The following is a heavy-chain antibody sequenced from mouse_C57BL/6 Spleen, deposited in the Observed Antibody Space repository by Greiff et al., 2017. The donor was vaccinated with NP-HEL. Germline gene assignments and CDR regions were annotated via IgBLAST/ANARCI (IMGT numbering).Heavy chain of an antibody. Sequence: QVQLQQSGAELMKPGASVKLSCKATGYTFTGYWIEWVKQRPGHGLEWIGEILPGSGSTNYNEKFKGKATFTAYKSSNTAYMQLSSLTTGDSAIYYCARDYGIRVRYFDDWGTGTTVTVSS. CDR3: ARDYGIRVRYFDD. V-gene: IGHV1-9*01. J-gene: IGHJ1*03. CDR1: GYTFTGYW. D-gene: IGHD1-1*01. CDR2: ILPGSGST.